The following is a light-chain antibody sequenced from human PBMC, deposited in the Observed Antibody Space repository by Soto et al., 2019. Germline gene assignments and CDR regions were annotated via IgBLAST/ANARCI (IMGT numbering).Light chain of an antibody. J-gene: IGKJ4*01. Sequence: DIQMTQPPSSLSVSVGDRXTITCXASQSIGSYLNWYQQKPGKAPNXXIHGGSILQSGVPPRFSGGGGGTDFTLTISSLQPEDFASYYCQQIYTIPLTFGGGTKVDIK. CDR1: QSIGSY. CDR3: QQIYTIPLT. CDR2: GGS. V-gene: IGKV1-39*01.